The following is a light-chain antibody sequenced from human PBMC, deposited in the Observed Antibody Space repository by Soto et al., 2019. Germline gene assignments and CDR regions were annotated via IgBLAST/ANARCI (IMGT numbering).Light chain of an antibody. Sequence: EIVMTQSPATLSVSPGERATLSCRASQSVSSNLAWYQQKPGQAPRLLIYGTSTRATGVPARFSGSGSGTEFTLTISSLQSEDFAVYYCQQYYSWPLFGPGTKVDIK. V-gene: IGKV3-15*01. J-gene: IGKJ3*01. CDR1: QSVSSN. CDR3: QQYYSWPL. CDR2: GTS.